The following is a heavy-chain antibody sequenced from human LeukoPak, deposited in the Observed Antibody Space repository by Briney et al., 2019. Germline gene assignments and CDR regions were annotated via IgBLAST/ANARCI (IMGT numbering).Heavy chain of an antibody. D-gene: IGHD6-13*01. CDR3: ARGGRIAAAVIDY. V-gene: IGHV4-59*01. J-gene: IGHJ4*02. CDR2: IYYSGST. Sequence: PSETLSLTCTVSGVSISSYYWSWIRQPPGKGLEWIGYIYYSGSTNYNPSLKSRVTISVDTSKNQFSLKLSSVTAADTAVYYCARGGRIAAAVIDYWGQGTLVTVSS. CDR1: GVSISSYY.